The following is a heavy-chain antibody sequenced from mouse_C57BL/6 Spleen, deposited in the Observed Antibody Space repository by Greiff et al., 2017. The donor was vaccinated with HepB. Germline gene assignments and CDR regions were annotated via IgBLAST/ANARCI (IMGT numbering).Heavy chain of an antibody. CDR1: GYTFTSYG. D-gene: IGHD2-4*01. CDR3: ARSGDYDYGVYYAMDY. V-gene: IGHV1-81*01. J-gene: IGHJ4*01. Sequence: VKVVESGAELARPGASVKLSCKASGYTFTSYGISWVKQRTGQGLEWIGEIYPRSGNTYYNEKFKGKATLTADKSSSTAYMELRSLTSEDSAVYFCARSGDYDYGVYYAMDYWGQGTSVTVSS. CDR2: IYPRSGNT.